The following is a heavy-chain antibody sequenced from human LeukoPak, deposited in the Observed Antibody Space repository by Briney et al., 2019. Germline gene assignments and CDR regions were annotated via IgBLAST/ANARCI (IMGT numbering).Heavy chain of an antibody. J-gene: IGHJ3*02. Sequence: ASVKVSCKVSGYTLTELSMHWVRQAPGKGLEWMGGFDPEDGKTIYAQKFQGRVTMTEDTSTDTAYMELSSLRAEDTAVYYCAKDNGAVLRFLEWFGAFDIWGQGTMVTVSS. CDR2: FDPEDGKT. CDR1: GYTLTELS. D-gene: IGHD3-3*01. CDR3: AKDNGAVLRFLEWFGAFDI. V-gene: IGHV1-24*01.